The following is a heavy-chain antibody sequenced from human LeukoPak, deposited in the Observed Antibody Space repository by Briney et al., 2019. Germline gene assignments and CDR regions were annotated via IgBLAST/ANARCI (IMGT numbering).Heavy chain of an antibody. CDR1: GGSISSYY. CDR3: ARRGHNYADAFDI. J-gene: IGHJ3*02. D-gene: IGHD5-18*01. Sequence: PSETLSLTCTVSGGSISSYYWSWTRQSPGKGLEWIGYSGSTNYNPSLRSRVTISVDTSKNQFSLKLSSVTAADTAVYYCARRGHNYADAFDIWGQGTMVTVSS. CDR2: SGST. V-gene: IGHV4-59*08.